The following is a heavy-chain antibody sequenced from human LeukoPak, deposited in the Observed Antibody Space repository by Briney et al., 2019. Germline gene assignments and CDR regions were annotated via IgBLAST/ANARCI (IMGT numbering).Heavy chain of an antibody. J-gene: IGHJ4*01. CDR1: GFAFDDYA. V-gene: IGHV3-43*02. CDR2: ISGGGGRT. CDR3: AKDTSPRDYGDYEGYIDY. Sequence: GGSLRLSCAASGFAFDDYAMHWVRQAPGKGLEWVSLISGGGGRTYYADSVKGRFTISRDNSKNSLDMQMKSLRTEDTALYYCAKDTSPRDYGDYEGYIDYWGQGTLVTVSS. D-gene: IGHD4-17*01.